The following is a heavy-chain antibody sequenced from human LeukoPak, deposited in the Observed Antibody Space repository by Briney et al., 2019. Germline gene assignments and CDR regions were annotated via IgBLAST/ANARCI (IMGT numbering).Heavy chain of an antibody. J-gene: IGHJ4*02. Sequence: GASVKVSCKASGGTFSSYAISWVRQAPGQGLEWMGGIIPIFGTANYAQKFQGRVTITADESTSTAYMELRSLRSDDTAVYYCARDGVITMVRGVSNIIYYFDYWGQGTLVTVSS. D-gene: IGHD3-10*01. CDR2: IIPIFGTA. V-gene: IGHV1-69*13. CDR3: ARDGVITMVRGVSNIIYYFDY. CDR1: GGTFSSYA.